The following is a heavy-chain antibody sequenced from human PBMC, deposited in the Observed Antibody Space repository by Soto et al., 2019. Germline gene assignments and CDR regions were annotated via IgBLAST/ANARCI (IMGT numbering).Heavy chain of an antibody. D-gene: IGHD1-7*01. CDR3: ARVDFGGNSYYFDY. V-gene: IGHV3-33*01. Sequence: SLRLSCVATVFTFSDYGIHWVRQAPDKGLEWVAVVWFDGSIQYYGDSVKGRFTISRDNSNNTVDLQMNNLRAEDTAVYYCARVDFGGNSYYFDYWGQGTPVTVSS. J-gene: IGHJ4*02. CDR1: VFTFSDYG. CDR2: VWFDGSIQ.